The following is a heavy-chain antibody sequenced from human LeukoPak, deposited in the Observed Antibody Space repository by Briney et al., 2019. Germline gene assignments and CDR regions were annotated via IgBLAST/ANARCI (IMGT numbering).Heavy chain of an antibody. D-gene: IGHD3-10*01. CDR3: ARDEAGESRTSPVVRGVTFDY. CDR2: IYSGGST. J-gene: IGHJ4*02. CDR1: GFTVSSNY. V-gene: IGHV3-53*05. Sequence: GGSLRLSCAASGFTVSSNYMSWVRQAPGKGLEWVSVIYSGGSTYYADSVKGRFTVSRDNFKNTVYLEMNSLRAEDTAVYYCARDEAGESRTSPVVRGVTFDYWGQGTLVTVSS.